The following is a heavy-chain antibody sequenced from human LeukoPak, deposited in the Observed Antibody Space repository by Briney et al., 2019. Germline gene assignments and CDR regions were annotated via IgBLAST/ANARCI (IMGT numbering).Heavy chain of an antibody. CDR2: INTNTGNP. J-gene: IGHJ4*02. V-gene: IGHV7-4-1*02. CDR1: GYTFTGYY. CDR3: ARDRFLGGY. D-gene: IGHD3-16*01. Sequence: ASVKVSCKASGYTFTGYYMHWVRQAPGQGLEWMGWINTNTGNPTYAQGFTGRFVFSLDTPVSTAYLQISSLKTEDTAVYYCARDRFLGGYWGQGTPVTVSS.